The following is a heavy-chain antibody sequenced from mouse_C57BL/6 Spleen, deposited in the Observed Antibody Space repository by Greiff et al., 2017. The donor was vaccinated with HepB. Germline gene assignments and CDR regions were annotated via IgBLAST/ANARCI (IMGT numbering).Heavy chain of an antibody. CDR3: ARGGGKETPWFAY. V-gene: IGHV1-69*01. J-gene: IGHJ3*01. CDR2: IDPSDSYT. CDR1: GYTFTSYW. D-gene: IGHD1-1*02. Sequence: QVQLQQPGAELVMPGASVKLSCKASGYTFTSYWMHWVKQRPGQGLEWIGEIDPSDSYTNYNQKFKGKSTLTVDKSSSTAYMQLSSLTYEDSAVYYCARGGGKETPWFAYWGQGTLVTVSA.